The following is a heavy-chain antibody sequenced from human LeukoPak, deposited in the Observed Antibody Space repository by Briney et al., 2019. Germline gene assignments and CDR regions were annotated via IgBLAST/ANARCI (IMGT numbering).Heavy chain of an antibody. CDR2: INPNSGGT. J-gene: IGHJ4*02. D-gene: IGHD5-12*01. Sequence: ASEKVSCKASGYTFTDYYMHWVRQAPGQGLEWMGRINPNSGGTNYAQKFQGRVTMTRDTSISTASMELGRLRSDDTAVYYCARDVGSGYSDGFDYWGQGTLVTVSS. CDR1: GYTFTDYY. V-gene: IGHV1-2*06. CDR3: ARDVGSGYSDGFDY.